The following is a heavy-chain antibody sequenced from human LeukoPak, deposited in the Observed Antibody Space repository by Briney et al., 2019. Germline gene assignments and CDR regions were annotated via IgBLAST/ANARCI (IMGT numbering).Heavy chain of an antibody. CDR1: GGSFSGYY. V-gene: IGHV4-34*01. CDR2: INHSGST. CDR3: ARGSRIVVARY. J-gene: IGHJ4*02. D-gene: IGHD3-22*01. Sequence: ASETLSLTCAVYGGSFSGYYWSWIRQPPGKGLEWIGEINHSGSTNYNPSLKSRVTISVDTSKNQFSLKLSSVTAADTAVYYCARGSRIVVARYWGQGTLVTVSS.